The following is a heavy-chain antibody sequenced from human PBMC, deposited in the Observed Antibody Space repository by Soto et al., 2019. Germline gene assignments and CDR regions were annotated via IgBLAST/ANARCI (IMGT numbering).Heavy chain of an antibody. V-gene: IGHV3-23*01. CDR2: ISGSGGST. Sequence: GGSLRLSCAASGFTFSSYAMSWVRQAPGKGLEWVSAISGSGGSTYYADSVKGRFTISRDNSKNTLYLQMNSLRAEDTAVYYCARAGYCSSTSCYLYYYYYYGMDVWGQGTTVTVSS. J-gene: IGHJ6*02. CDR1: GFTFSSYA. D-gene: IGHD2-2*01. CDR3: ARAGYCSSTSCYLYYYYYYGMDV.